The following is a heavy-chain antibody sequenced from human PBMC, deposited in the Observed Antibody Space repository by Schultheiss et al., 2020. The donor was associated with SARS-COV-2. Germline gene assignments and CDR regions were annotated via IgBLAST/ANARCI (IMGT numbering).Heavy chain of an antibody. Sequence: SETLSLTCAVYGGSFSDYFWTWIRQPPGKGLEWVAEINHDQGTNYNASLRSRITISDDTSKNQISLKLSSVTAADTAVYYCAGGLEQQLVSGYWGQGTLVTVSS. V-gene: IGHV4-34*10. CDR2: INHDQGT. D-gene: IGHD6-13*01. CDR1: GGSFSDYF. J-gene: IGHJ4*02. CDR3: AGGLEQQLVSGY.